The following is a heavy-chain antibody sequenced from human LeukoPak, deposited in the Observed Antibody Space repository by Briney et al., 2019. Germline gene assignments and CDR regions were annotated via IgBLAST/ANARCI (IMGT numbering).Heavy chain of an antibody. D-gene: IGHD3-22*01. J-gene: IGHJ3*02. CDR2: ISYDGSNK. V-gene: IGHV3-30-3*02. Sequence: PGGSLRLSCAASGFTFSSYAIHWVRQAPGKGLEWVAVISYDGSNKYYADSVKGRFTISRDTSKNTLYLQMNSLRADDTAIYYCAKSFLYYDSSGYSIGDAFDIWGQGTMVTVSS. CDR3: AKSFLYYDSSGYSIGDAFDI. CDR1: GFTFSSYA.